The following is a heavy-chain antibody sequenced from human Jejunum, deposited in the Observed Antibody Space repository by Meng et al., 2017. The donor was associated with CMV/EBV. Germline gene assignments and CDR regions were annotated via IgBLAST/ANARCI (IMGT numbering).Heavy chain of an antibody. CDR1: GFTFSSYW. CDR3: AKDVGRAGV. CDR2: INTDGSVT. Sequence: LRLSCAASGFTFSSYWMHWVRQAPGKGLVWVSRINTDGSVTTYADSVQGRFTISRDNAKNTLYLQMNSLRVEDTAVYYCAKDVGRAGVWGRGTLVTVSS. V-gene: IGHV3-74*01. D-gene: IGHD3-10*01. J-gene: IGHJ4*02.